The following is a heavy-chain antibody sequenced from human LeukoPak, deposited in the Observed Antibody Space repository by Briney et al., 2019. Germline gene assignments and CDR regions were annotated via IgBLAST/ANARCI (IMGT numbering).Heavy chain of an antibody. Sequence: SETLSLTCTVSGGSISSSSYYWGWIRQPPGEGLEWIGSIYYSGSTNYNPSLKSRVTISVDTSKNQFSLKLSSVTAADTAVYYCARVGSSSSFGYWGQGTLVTVSS. V-gene: IGHV4-39*07. CDR2: IYYSGST. J-gene: IGHJ4*02. CDR3: ARVGSSSSFGY. CDR1: GGSISSSSYY. D-gene: IGHD6-6*01.